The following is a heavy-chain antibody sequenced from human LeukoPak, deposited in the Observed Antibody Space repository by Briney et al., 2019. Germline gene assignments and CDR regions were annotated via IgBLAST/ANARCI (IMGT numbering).Heavy chain of an antibody. CDR1: GFTFSNYN. CDR3: ARSELGYNYYYMDV. V-gene: IGHV3-48*01. Sequence: GGSLRLSCAASGFTFSNYNMNWVRQAPGKGLEWVSYISSSSSTIYYADSVKGRFTISRDNAKNSLYLQMNSLRAEDTAVYYCARSELGYNYYYMDVWGKGTTVTISS. CDR2: ISSSSSTI. J-gene: IGHJ6*03. D-gene: IGHD3-10*01.